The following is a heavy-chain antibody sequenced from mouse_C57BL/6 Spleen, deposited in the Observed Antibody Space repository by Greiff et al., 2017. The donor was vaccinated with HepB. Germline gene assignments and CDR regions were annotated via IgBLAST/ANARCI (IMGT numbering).Heavy chain of an antibody. J-gene: IGHJ2*01. CDR3: ARLVYGNYAYYFDY. D-gene: IGHD2-1*01. Sequence: VQLQQSGPVLVKPGASVKMSCKASGYTFTDYYMNWVKQSHGKSLEWIGVINPYNGGTSYNQKFTGKATLTVDKSSSTAYMELNSLTSEDSAVYYCARLVYGNYAYYFDYWGQGTTLTVSS. V-gene: IGHV1-19*01. CDR1: GYTFTDYY. CDR2: INPYNGGT.